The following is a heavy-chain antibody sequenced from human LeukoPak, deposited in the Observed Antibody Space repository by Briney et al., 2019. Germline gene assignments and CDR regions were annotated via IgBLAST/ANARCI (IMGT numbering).Heavy chain of an antibody. CDR1: GITFSNSW. D-gene: IGHD3-16*01. V-gene: IGHV3-7*03. J-gene: IGHJ6*03. CDR2: INQDGSHK. CDR3: ARTRGSYNYYYYYMDV. Sequence: GGSLRLSCAASGITFSNSWMHWVRQAPGKGLEWVANINQDGSHKYYVDSVKGRFTISRDTAKNSLHLQMNSLRAEDTAVYYCARTRGSYNYYYYYMDVWGKGTTVTVSS.